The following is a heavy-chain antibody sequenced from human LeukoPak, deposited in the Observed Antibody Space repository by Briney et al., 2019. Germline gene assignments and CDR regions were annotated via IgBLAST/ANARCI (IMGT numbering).Heavy chain of an antibody. D-gene: IGHD6-6*01. V-gene: IGHV4-59*01. CDR3: ARVDPDSSSTLEVFDY. CDR2: IYYSGST. CDR1: GGSITTYY. J-gene: IGHJ4*02. Sequence: SETLSLTCTVSGGSITTYYWHWIRQPPGKGLEWFGYIYYSGSTNYNPSLKSRVTISVDTSKNQFSLKLSSVTAADTAVYYCARVDPDSSSTLEVFDYWGQGTLVTVSS.